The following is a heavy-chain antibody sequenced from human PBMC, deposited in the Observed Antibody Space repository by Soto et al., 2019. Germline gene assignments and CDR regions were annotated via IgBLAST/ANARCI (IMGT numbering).Heavy chain of an antibody. Sequence: QMQLVQSGPEVKKPGTSVKVSCKASGFTFTNSAMQWVRQARRQRLEWIGWIVVGSGNTNYAQKFQERVTITRDMSTSTAYVELSSLRSEDTAVYYRAADSATPPSLPGHNWFDPRGQGTLVTVSS. CDR2: IVVGSGNT. V-gene: IGHV1-58*02. J-gene: IGHJ5*02. CDR3: AADSATPPSLPGHNWFDP. CDR1: GFTFTNSA.